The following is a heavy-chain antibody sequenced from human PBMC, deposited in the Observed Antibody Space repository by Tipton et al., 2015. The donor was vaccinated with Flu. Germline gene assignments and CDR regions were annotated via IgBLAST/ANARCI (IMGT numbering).Heavy chain of an antibody. J-gene: IGHJ4*02. D-gene: IGHD6-19*01. Sequence: SLRLSCAASGFTFSSYAMSWVRQAPGKGLEWVSTFSASGGYTYFADSVKGRFTISRDNSKNTLYLQMNSLRAEDTAVYCCAKVIPELVAGLEYWGQGTRVTVSS. CDR2: FSASGGYT. CDR3: AKVIPELVAGLEY. V-gene: IGHV3-23*01. CDR1: GFTFSSYA.